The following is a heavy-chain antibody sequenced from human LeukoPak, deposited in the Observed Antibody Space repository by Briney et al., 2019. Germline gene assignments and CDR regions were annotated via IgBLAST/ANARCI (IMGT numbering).Heavy chain of an antibody. D-gene: IGHD3-10*01. CDR2: INPNSGGT. V-gene: IGHV1-2*02. CDR3: ARDFLSGTLDY. CDR1: GYTFTGYY. J-gene: IGHJ4*02. Sequence: ASVKVSCKASGYTFTGYYMHWVRQAPGQGLEWMGWINPNSGGTNYAQKFQGRVTMARDTSISTAYMELSRLRSDDTAVYCCARDFLSGTLDYWGQGTLVTVSS.